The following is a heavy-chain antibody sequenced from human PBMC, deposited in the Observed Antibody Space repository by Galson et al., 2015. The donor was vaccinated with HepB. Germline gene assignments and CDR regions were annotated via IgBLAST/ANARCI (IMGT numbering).Heavy chain of an antibody. CDR1: GFIVSSSY. D-gene: IGHD3-10*01. CDR3: ACVSRNYFYHGMDV. Sequence: SLRISCAASGFIVSSSYMSWFRQAPGKGLEWVSLIYSGGSTYFADSVQGRFPISRDSSKKTLYLQMNSLRAEDTAMYYCACVSRNYFYHGMDVWGRGTTVTVSS. V-gene: IGHV3-53*01. J-gene: IGHJ6*02. CDR2: IYSGGST.